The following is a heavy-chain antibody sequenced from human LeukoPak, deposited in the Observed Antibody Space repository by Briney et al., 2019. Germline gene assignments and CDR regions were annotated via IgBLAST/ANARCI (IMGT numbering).Heavy chain of an antibody. CDR2: IYYSGST. D-gene: IGHD1-26*01. Sequence: PSETLSLTCTVSGGSISSYYWSWIRQPPGKGLEWIGYIYYSGSTNYNPSLKRRVTISVDTSKNQFSLKLSSVTAADTAVYYCARDRMGIIQPWGQAPWSPSPQ. V-gene: IGHV4-59*01. CDR1: GGSISSYY. J-gene: IGHJ1*01. CDR3: ARDRMGIIQP.